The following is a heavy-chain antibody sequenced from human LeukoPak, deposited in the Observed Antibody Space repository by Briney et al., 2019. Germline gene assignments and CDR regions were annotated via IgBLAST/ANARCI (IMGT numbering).Heavy chain of an antibody. D-gene: IGHD2-2*01. J-gene: IGHJ6*02. CDR3: ARDLIYCSSTSCYPLYYYYYYGMDV. V-gene: IGHV3-30-3*01. CDR2: ISYDGSNK. CDR1: GFTFSSYA. Sequence: TGGSLRLSCAASGFTFSSYAMHWVRQAPGKGLEWVAVISYDGSNKYYADSVKGRFTISRDNSKNTLYLQMNSLRAEDTAVYYCARDLIYCSSTSCYPLYYYYYYGMDVWGQGTTVTVSS.